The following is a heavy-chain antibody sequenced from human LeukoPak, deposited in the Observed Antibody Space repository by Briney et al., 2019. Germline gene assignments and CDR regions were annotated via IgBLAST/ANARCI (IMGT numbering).Heavy chain of an antibody. V-gene: IGHV4-4*07. D-gene: IGHD1-1*01. J-gene: IGHJ3*02. Sequence: SETLSLTCTVSGASINSYYWSWIRQPAGKGLAWIGRIYTSANTNYSPSFKSRATISIDRSKNQFFLNLPSVTAADTAVYYCARDRIWNDAGHDPFDIWGQGTMVTVSS. CDR3: ARDRIWNDAGHDPFDI. CDR2: IYTSANT. CDR1: GASINSYY.